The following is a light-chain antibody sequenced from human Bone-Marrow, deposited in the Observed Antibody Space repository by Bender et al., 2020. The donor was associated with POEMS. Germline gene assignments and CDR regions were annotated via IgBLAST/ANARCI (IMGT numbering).Light chain of an antibody. Sequence: NFMLTQPHSVSASPGKTVTISCTRSSGSIDSNYVQWYQQRPGSAPTTIIYEDDQRPSGVPDRFSGSIDSSSNSASLTISGLKTEDEADYYCQSYDRNNRMFGGGTKLTVL. J-gene: IGLJ3*02. CDR2: EDD. V-gene: IGLV6-57*04. CDR1: SGSIDSNY. CDR3: QSYDRNNRM.